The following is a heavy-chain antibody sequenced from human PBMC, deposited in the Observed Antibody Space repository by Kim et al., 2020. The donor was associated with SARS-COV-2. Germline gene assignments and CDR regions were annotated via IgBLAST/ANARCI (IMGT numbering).Heavy chain of an antibody. J-gene: IGHJ4*02. CDR2: ISSSGSTI. D-gene: IGHD6-19*01. V-gene: IGHV3-11*01. CDR3: AKNPSGWYYFDY. Sequence: GGSLRHSCAASGFTFSDYYMSWIRQAPGKGLEWVSYISSSGSTIYYADSVKGRFTISRDNAKNSLYLQMNSLRAEDTAVYYCAKNPSGWYYFDYWGQGTLVTVSS. CDR1: GFTFSDYY.